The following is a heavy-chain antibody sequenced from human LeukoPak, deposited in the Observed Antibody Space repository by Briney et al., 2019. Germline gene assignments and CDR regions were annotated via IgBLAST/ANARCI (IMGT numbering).Heavy chain of an antibody. CDR3: ASLTICGVVGGFDY. V-gene: IGHV4-38-2*01. CDR1: VYSISSGYY. Sequence: PSETLSLPCALSVYSISSGYYWAWIRPPPGKGLEWIGIIYHSGSTYYNPSPKSRVTISVDTPKTTFPLNLSSVPPPATAVYYGASLTICGVVGGFDYWGQGTLVTVSS. CDR2: IYHSGST. J-gene: IGHJ4*02. D-gene: IGHD3-3*01.